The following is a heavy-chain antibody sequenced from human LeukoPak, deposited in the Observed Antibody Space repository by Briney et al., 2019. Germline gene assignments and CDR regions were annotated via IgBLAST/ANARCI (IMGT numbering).Heavy chain of an antibody. CDR2: IYYSGST. D-gene: IGHD3-3*01. Sequence: SETLSLTCTVSGGSISSYYWSWIRQPPGKGLEWIGYIYYSGSTNYNPSLKSRVTISVDTSKNQFSLKLSSVTAADTAVYYCARANYDFWSGYSNLRYYYYYMDVWGKRTTVTVSS. CDR1: GGSISSYY. V-gene: IGHV4-59*01. J-gene: IGHJ6*03. CDR3: ARANYDFWSGYSNLRYYYYYMDV.